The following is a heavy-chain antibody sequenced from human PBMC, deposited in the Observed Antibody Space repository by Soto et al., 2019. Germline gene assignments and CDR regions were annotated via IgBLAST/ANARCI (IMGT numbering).Heavy chain of an antibody. V-gene: IGHV5-51*01. J-gene: IGHJ3*02. Sequence: GESLKLSCQGSGYRFTSYWIAWVRQMPGKGLEWMGIIYPNDSSIRYRPSFQGQVTISVDKSLSTAYLQWSSLKASDTAMYYCAREFQMIREPFDIWGQGTMVTVSS. CDR3: AREFQMIREPFDI. D-gene: IGHD3-16*01. CDR1: GYRFTSYW. CDR2: IYPNDSSI.